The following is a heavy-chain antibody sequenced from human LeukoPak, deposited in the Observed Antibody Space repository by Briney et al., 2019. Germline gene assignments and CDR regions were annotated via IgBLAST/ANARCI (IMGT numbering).Heavy chain of an antibody. V-gene: IGHV4-30-4*01. CDR3: AREPLVVVPAAAVYYYGMDV. CDR2: IYYSGST. CDR1: VGSISSGDYY. D-gene: IGHD2-2*01. J-gene: IGHJ6*04. Sequence: PSETLSLTCTVSVGSISSGDYYWSWIRQPPGKGLEWIGYIYYSGSTYYNPSVTSRVTISVDTSKNQFSLKLSSVTAADTAVYYCAREPLVVVPAAAVYYYGMDVWGKGTTVTVSS.